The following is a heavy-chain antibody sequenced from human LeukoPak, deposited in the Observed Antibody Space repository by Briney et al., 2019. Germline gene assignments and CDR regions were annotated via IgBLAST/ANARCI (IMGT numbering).Heavy chain of an antibody. V-gene: IGHV4-39*07. D-gene: IGHD1-26*01. Sequence: PSETLSLTCTVSGDSISSSNYYWGWIRQPPGKGLEWIGSVYYSGSTYYNPSLKSRVTISVDTSKNQFSLKLSSVTAADTAVYYCARGPPSGSYYRGFSYYYMDVWAKGTTVTVSS. J-gene: IGHJ6*03. CDR1: GDSISSSNYY. CDR2: VYYSGST. CDR3: ARGPPSGSYYRGFSYYYMDV.